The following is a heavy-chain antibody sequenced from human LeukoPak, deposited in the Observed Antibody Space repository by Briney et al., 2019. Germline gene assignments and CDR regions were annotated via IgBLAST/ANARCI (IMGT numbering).Heavy chain of an antibody. Sequence: PGRSLRLSCAASGFTFDDYAMHWVRQAPGKGLEWVSGFSWNSGSIGYADSVKGRFTISRDNAKNSLYLQMNSLRAEDTALYYCAKDMAYGDYEEAFDIWGQGTMVTVSS. CDR2: FSWNSGSI. D-gene: IGHD4-17*01. J-gene: IGHJ3*02. V-gene: IGHV3-9*01. CDR1: GFTFDDYA. CDR3: AKDMAYGDYEEAFDI.